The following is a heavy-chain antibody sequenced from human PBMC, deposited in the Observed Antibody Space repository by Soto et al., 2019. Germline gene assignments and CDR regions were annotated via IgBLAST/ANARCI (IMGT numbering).Heavy chain of an antibody. CDR1: GFTFSNAW. Sequence: GGSLRLSCAASGFTFSNAWMSWVRQAPGKGLEWVGRIKSKTDGGTTDYAAPVKGRFTISRDDSKNTLYLQMNSLKTEDTAVYYCTTTYYDYVWGSYGLTYWGQGTMVTVSS. V-gene: IGHV3-15*01. CDR2: IKSKTDGGTT. J-gene: IGHJ4*02. CDR3: TTTYYDYVWGSYGLTY. D-gene: IGHD3-16*01.